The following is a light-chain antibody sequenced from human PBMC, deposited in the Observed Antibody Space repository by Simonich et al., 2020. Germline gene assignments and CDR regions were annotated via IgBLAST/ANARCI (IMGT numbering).Light chain of an antibody. Sequence: DIVMTQSPDSLAVSLGERATINCKSRQSVLYSSNNKNYLAWYPQKPGQPPKLLIYGGSTRESGGPDRFSGSGSGTDFTLTISSLQAEDVAVYYCQQYYSTPYTFGQGTKLEIK. CDR1: QSVLYSSNNKNY. V-gene: IGKV4-1*01. J-gene: IGKJ2*01. CDR3: QQYYSTPYT. CDR2: GGS.